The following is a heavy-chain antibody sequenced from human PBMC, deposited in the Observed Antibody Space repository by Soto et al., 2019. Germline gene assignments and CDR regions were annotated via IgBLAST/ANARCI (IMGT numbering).Heavy chain of an antibody. V-gene: IGHV1-69*13. D-gene: IGHD2-15*01. CDR3: ARVGYCSGGSCYGYYYYYGMDV. Sequence: ASVKVSCKASGGTFSSYAISWVRQAPGQGLEWMGGIIPIFGTANYAQKFQGRVTITADESTSTAYMELSSLRSEDTAVYYCARVGYCSGGSCYGYYYYYGMDVWGQGTTVTVSS. CDR2: IIPIFGTA. CDR1: GGTFSSYA. J-gene: IGHJ6*02.